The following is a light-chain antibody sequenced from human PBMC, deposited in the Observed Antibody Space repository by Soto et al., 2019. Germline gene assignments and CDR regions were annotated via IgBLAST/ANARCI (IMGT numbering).Light chain of an antibody. CDR2: DAS. CDR1: QTIISW. Sequence: DIQMAQSPSTLSGSVGHRVPIACRSSQTIISWLAWYQQKPGKAPKLLIYDASSLDSGVSCRFSGSQSGTEFTLTIPSLLPDDFATYFCQQYSSYSLPTFGGGTKVDI. CDR3: QQYSSYSLPT. J-gene: IGKJ4*01. V-gene: IGKV1-5*01.